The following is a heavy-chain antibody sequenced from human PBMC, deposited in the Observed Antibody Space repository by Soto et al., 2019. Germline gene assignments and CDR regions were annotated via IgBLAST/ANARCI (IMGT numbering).Heavy chain of an antibody. CDR2: ISGSGGST. Sequence: GGSLRLSCAASGFTFSSYAMSWVRQAPGKGLEWVSAISGSGGSTYYADSVKGRFTISRDNSKNTLYLQMNSLRAEDTAVYYCAKDQTYYDILTGAAGSYYFDYWGQGTLVTVSS. V-gene: IGHV3-23*01. CDR1: GFTFSSYA. D-gene: IGHD3-9*01. J-gene: IGHJ4*02. CDR3: AKDQTYYDILTGAAGSYYFDY.